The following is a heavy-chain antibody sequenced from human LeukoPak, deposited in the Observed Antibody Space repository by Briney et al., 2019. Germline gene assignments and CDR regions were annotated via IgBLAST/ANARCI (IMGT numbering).Heavy chain of an antibody. CDR2: IYHSGST. CDR1: GYSISSGYY. J-gene: IGHJ3*02. CDR3: ARHRDYDFWSGYPDAFDI. D-gene: IGHD3-3*01. V-gene: IGHV4-38-2*01. Sequence: SETLSLTCAVSGYSISSGYYWGWIRQPPGKGLEWIGSIYHSGSTYYNPSLKSRVTISVDTSKNQFSLKLSSVTAAYTAVYYCARHRDYDFWSGYPDAFDIWGQGTMVTVSS.